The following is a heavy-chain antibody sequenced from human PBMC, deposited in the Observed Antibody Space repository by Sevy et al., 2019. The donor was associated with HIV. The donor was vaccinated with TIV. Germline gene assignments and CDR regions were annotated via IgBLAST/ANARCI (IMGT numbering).Heavy chain of an antibody. J-gene: IGHJ6*03. CDR1: GFTFGSYA. CDR3: AKHISSGYYYYYYTDV. V-gene: IGHV3-23*01. D-gene: IGHD6-6*01. Sequence: GGSLRLSCAASGFTFGSYAVSWVRQAPGKGLEWVSAISGRGGATYYSDSVKGRFTISRDNSKNTLYLQMNSLRAEDTAVYYCAKHISSGYYYYYYTDVWGKGTTVTVSS. CDR2: ISGRGGAT.